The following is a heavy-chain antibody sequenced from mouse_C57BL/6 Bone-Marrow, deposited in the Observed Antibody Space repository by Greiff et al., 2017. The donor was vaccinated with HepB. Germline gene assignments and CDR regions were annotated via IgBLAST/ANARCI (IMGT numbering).Heavy chain of an antibody. CDR1: GYAFSSSW. CDR3: ARGTTVVATDYFDY. V-gene: IGHV1-82*01. Sequence: QVQLQQSGPELVKPGASVKISCKASGYAFSSSWMNWVKQRPGKGLEWIGRIYPGDGDTNYNGKFKGKATLTADKSSSPAYMQLSSLTSEDSAVYFCARGTTVVATDYFDYWGQGTTLTVSS. CDR2: IYPGDGDT. J-gene: IGHJ2*01. D-gene: IGHD1-1*01.